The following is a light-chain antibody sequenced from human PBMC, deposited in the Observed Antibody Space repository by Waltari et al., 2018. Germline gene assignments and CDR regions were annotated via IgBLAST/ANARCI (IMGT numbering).Light chain of an antibody. Sequence: QSALTQPPSASGSPGQSVTIPCTGTSSDVGGYNYVPWYQQHPGKAPKLMIYEVSKRPSGVPDRFSGSKSGNTASLTVSGLQAEDAADYYCSSFAGSNMVLFGGGTKLTVL. CDR1: SSDVGGYNY. CDR2: EVS. V-gene: IGLV2-8*01. J-gene: IGLJ2*01. CDR3: SSFAGSNMVL.